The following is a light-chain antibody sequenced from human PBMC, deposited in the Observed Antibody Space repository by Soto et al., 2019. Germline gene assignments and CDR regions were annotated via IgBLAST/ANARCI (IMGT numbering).Light chain of an antibody. CDR1: QSVSSN. V-gene: IGKV3-15*01. J-gene: IGKJ5*01. CDR3: QQYNNWIT. CDR2: GAS. Sequence: EIVMTQSPATLSVSPGERATLSCRASQSVSSNLAWYQQKPGQAPRLLIYGASTRATGIPDRFSGSGSGTDFTLTISRLEPEDFAVYFCQQYNNWITFGQGTRLEIK.